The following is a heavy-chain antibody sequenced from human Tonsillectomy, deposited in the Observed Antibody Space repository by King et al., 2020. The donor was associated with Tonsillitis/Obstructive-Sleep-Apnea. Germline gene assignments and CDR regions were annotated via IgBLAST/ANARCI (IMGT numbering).Heavy chain of an antibody. J-gene: IGHJ3*02. Sequence: VQLVESGAEVKKPGASMKVSCKASGYTFTDYYIHWVRQAPGQGLGWMGWINPNTGVTNYAQKFQGSVTMTRDSSITTAYMELSRLRSDDTAVYYCARDVRKFGSGTYDAFDIWGQGTMVTVSS. CDR2: INPNTGVT. CDR3: ARDVRKFGSGTYDAFDI. D-gene: IGHD3-10*01. CDR1: GYTFTDYY. V-gene: IGHV1-2*02.